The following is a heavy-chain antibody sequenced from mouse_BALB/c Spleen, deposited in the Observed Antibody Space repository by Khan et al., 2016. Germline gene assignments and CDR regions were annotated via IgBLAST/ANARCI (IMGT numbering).Heavy chain of an antibody. CDR3: ARSGYDDGHDY. CDR1: GYTFTSYW. Sequence: QVQLQQSGAELAKPGPSVSLSCKASGYTFTSYWMHWVKQRPGQGLEWIGYINPSTGYTEYNQTFKNQATLTADNSTSPAFMQLRSLTSEDSAVYCCARSGYDDGHDYWGQGTTLTVSS. V-gene: IGHV1-7*01. J-gene: IGHJ2*01. D-gene: IGHD2-14*01. CDR2: INPSTGYT.